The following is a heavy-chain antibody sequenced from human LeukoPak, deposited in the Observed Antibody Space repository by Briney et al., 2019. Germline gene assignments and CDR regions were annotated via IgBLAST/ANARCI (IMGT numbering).Heavy chain of an antibody. V-gene: IGHV4-34*01. D-gene: IGHD6-19*01. Sequence: SETLSLTCAVYGGSFSGYYWSWIRRPPGKGLEWIGEINHSGSTNYNPSLKSRVTISVDTSKNQFSLKLSSVTAADTAVYYRARAYSSGWYGYWGQGTLVTVSS. J-gene: IGHJ4*02. CDR1: GGSFSGYY. CDR3: ARAYSSGWYGY. CDR2: INHSGST.